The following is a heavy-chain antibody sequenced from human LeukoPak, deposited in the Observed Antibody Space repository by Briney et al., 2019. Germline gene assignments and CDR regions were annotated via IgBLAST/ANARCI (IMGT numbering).Heavy chain of an antibody. CDR3: AKGPNFWLTPIAFPI. CDR2: VTGSGGST. CDR1: GFTVSSNY. J-gene: IGHJ3*02. D-gene: IGHD3-3*01. Sequence: GGSLRLSCAASGFTVSSNYMSWVRQAPGKGLEWVSGVTGSGGSTYYADSVKGRFTISRDNSKNTVSLQMNSLRAEDTAVYYCAKGPNFWLTPIAFPIWGQGTMVTVSS. V-gene: IGHV3-23*01.